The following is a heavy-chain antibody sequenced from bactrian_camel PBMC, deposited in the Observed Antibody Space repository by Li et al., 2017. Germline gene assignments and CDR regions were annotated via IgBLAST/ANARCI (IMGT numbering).Heavy chain of an antibody. CDR3: GKGGSSSRPDV. D-gene: IGHD7*01. Sequence: DVQLVESGGGLVQPGGSLRLSCAASGFPFEDHPMHWVRQAPGKGLEWVSTIDNWGWSKSYAESVKGRFTTSRDNNKNMLYLQLSSLKTEDTAMYYCGKGGSSSRPDVRGRGTQVTVS. CDR2: IDNWGWSK. CDR1: GFPFEDHP. J-gene: IGHJ4*01. V-gene: IGHV3S36*01.